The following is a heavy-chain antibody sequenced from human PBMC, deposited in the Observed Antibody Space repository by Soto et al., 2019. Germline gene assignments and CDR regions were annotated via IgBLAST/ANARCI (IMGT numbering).Heavy chain of an antibody. J-gene: IGHJ3*02. V-gene: IGHV1-18*04. Sequence: ASVKVSCKASGYTFTSYGISWVRQAPGQGLEWMGWISAYNGNTNYAQKLQGRVTMTTDTSTSTAYMELRSLRSDDTAVYYCARDWAGYCSGGSCFDAFDIWGQGTMVTVSS. CDR3: ARDWAGYCSGGSCFDAFDI. CDR2: ISAYNGNT. CDR1: GYTFTSYG. D-gene: IGHD2-15*01.